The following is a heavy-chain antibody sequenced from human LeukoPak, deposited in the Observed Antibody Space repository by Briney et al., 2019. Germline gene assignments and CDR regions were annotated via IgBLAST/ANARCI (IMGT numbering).Heavy chain of an antibody. Sequence: SVKVSCKASGGTFSSYAISWVRQAPGQGLEWMGRIIPILGIANYAQKFQGRATITADKSTSTAYMELSSLRSEDTAVYYCARDVAVAGYPFDYWGQGTLVTVSS. V-gene: IGHV1-69*04. J-gene: IGHJ4*02. CDR1: GGTFSSYA. CDR2: IIPILGIA. CDR3: ARDVAVAGYPFDY. D-gene: IGHD6-19*01.